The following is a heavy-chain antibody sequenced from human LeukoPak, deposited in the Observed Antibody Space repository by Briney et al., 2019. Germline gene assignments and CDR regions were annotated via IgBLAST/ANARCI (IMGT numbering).Heavy chain of an antibody. V-gene: IGHV1-24*01. D-gene: IGHD2/OR15-2a*01. CDR1: GNTFTDLS. CDR2: FDPEDVET. J-gene: IGHJ4*02. Sequence: ASVRVSCKVSGNTFTDLSMNWVRQAPGQGLEWMGGFDPEDVETIYAQKFQGRVTMTEDTSTETAYMELTSLRPEDTAVYYCATDFYRGRQFDYWGQGTLVTVSS. CDR3: ATDFYRGRQFDY.